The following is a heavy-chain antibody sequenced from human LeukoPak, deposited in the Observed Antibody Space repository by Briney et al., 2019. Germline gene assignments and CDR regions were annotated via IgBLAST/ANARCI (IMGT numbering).Heavy chain of an antibody. CDR2: IQRGGSES. CDR3: ARVGTWELQRVFDY. J-gene: IGHJ4*02. D-gene: IGHD1-26*01. Sequence: GGSLRLSCAASGFTFTDYWMTWVRQVPGKGLEWVANIQRGGSESYYVDSVKGRFTISRENAKNSLYLQMDSLRVEDTAVSYCARVGTWELQRVFDYWGQGTPVTVSS. V-gene: IGHV3-7*01. CDR1: GFTFTDYW.